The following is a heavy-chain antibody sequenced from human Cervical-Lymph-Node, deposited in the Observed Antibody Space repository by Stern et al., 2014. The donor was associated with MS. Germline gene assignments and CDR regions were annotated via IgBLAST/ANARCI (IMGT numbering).Heavy chain of an antibody. V-gene: IGHV3-30*04. CDR2: ISYDASKK. CDR1: GLTFSHYV. D-gene: IGHD5-18*01. J-gene: IGHJ1*01. Sequence: QVQLVQSGGGVVQPGRSLRLSCAVSGLTFSHYVMYWVRQAPGKGLEWVAGISYDASKKDYADSVKGRFTISRDNSKNTLYLQMNSLRVEDTAVYYCASGGLRIQVPLSGHFHYWGRGTLLTVSS. CDR3: ASGGLRIQVPLSGHFHY.